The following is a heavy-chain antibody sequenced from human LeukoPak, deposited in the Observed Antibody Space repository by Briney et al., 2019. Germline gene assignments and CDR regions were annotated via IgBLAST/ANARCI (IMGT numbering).Heavy chain of an antibody. CDR2: ISYDGSNK. J-gene: IGHJ5*02. D-gene: IGHD6-13*01. Sequence: GRSLRLSCAASGFTFSSYAMHWVRQAPGKGLEWVASISYDGSNKYYADSVKGRFTISRDNSKNTLYLQMNSLRAEDTAVYYCARDEVAGAGTGWFDPWGQGTLVTVSS. CDR3: ARDEVAGAGTGWFDP. CDR1: GFTFSSYA. V-gene: IGHV3-30*04.